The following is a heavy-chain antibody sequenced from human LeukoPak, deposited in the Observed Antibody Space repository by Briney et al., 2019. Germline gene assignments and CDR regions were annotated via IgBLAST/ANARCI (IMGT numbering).Heavy chain of an antibody. CDR3: ARGFSYGYSDY. CDR2: ISSDGSST. D-gene: IGHD5-18*01. CDR1: GFSFRNYW. J-gene: IGHJ4*02. Sequence: GGSLRLSCAASGFSFRNYWMYWVRQAPGKGLVWVSRISSDGSSTKYEDSVKGRFTISRDTATNTLYLQMSRLRAEDTAVYYCARGFSYGYSDYWGQGTLVTVSS. V-gene: IGHV3-74*03.